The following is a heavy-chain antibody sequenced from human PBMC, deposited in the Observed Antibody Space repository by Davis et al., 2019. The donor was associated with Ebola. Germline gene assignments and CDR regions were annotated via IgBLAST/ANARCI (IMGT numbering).Heavy chain of an antibody. CDR2: IYPGDSDT. D-gene: IGHD3-9*01. CDR3: ARVYYDILTAYDMDV. Sequence: KVSCKGSGYSFTSYWIGWVRQMPGKGLEWMGIIYPGDSDTRYSPSFQGQVTISADKSISTAYLQWSSLKASDTAMYYCARVYYDILTAYDMDVWGQGTTVTVSS. V-gene: IGHV5-51*01. J-gene: IGHJ6*02. CDR1: GYSFTSYW.